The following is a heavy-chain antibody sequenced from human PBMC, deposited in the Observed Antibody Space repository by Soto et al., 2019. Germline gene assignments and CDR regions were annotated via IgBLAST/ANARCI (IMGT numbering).Heavy chain of an antibody. V-gene: IGHV5-51*01. CDR3: ARLRRRLAAPFDF. CDR1: GYTFAHYW. D-gene: IGHD6-6*01. Sequence: ESLKISCKGSGYTFAHYWIGWVRQMPGKGLEWMGIIYPSDSDTRYSPSFEGHVTISADRSATTAYLQWSSLKASDTAIYYCARLRRRLAAPFDFWGQGSLVTVSS. J-gene: IGHJ4*02. CDR2: IYPSDSDT.